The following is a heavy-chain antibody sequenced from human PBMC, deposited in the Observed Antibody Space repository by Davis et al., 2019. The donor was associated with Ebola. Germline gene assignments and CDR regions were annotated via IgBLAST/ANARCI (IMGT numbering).Heavy chain of an antibody. CDR3: ARDNAQWGGNYHAFDI. CDR1: GYTFTSYY. J-gene: IGHJ3*02. V-gene: IGHV1-46*01. D-gene: IGHD4-23*01. Sequence: ASVKVSCKASGYTFTSYYMHWVGQATGQGLEWMGIINPSGGSTSYAQKFQGRVAMTTDTSTSTAYMQLRSLRSDDTAVYYCARDNAQWGGNYHAFDIWGQGTMVTVSS. CDR2: INPSGGST.